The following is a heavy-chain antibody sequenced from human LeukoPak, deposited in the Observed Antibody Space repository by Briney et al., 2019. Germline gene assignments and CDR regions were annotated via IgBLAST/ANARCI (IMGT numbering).Heavy chain of an antibody. CDR1: GFTVSSNY. D-gene: IGHD3-3*01. CDR2: IYSGGST. J-gene: IGHJ6*03. V-gene: IGHV3-66*02. Sequence: QPGGSLRLSCAASGFTVSSNYMSWVRQGPGKGLQWVSVIYSGGSTYYADSVKGRFTISRDNSKNTLYLQMSSLRAEDTAVYYCARATFWSGYQRNSWYMDVWGKGTTVTVSS. CDR3: ARATFWSGYQRNSWYMDV.